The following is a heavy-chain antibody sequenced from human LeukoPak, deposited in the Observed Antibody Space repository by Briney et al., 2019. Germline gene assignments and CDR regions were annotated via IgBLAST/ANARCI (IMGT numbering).Heavy chain of an antibody. CDR2: IYSGGST. CDR1: GFTVSRNH. Sequence: QPGGSLRLSCAASGFTVSRNHMSWVRQAPGKGLEWVSVIYSGGSTDYADSVKGRFTISRDNLKNTLYLQMNSLRAEDTAVYYCARGPAGYNWGQGTLVTFSS. J-gene: IGHJ4*02. D-gene: IGHD1-1*01. V-gene: IGHV3-53*01. CDR3: ARGPAGYN.